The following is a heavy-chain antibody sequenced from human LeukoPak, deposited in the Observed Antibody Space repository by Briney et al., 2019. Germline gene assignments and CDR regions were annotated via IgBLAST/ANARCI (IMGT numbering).Heavy chain of an antibody. D-gene: IGHD3-3*01. V-gene: IGHV4-30-4*08. CDR2: IYYSGST. Sequence: PSETLSLTCTVSGGSISSGDYYWSWIRQPPGKGLEWIGYIYYSGSTYYNPSLKSRVTISVDTSKNQFSLKLSSVTAADTAVYYCARIYDFWSGYPNFDYWGQGTLVTVSS. J-gene: IGHJ4*02. CDR3: ARIYDFWSGYPNFDY. CDR1: GGSISSGDYY.